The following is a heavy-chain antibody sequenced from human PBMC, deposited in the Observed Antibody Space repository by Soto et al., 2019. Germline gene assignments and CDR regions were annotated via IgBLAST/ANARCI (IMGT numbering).Heavy chain of an antibody. V-gene: IGHV4-59*01. CDR2: IYYSGST. CDR3: ARASLTIFGVVILNWFDP. CDR1: GGSISSYY. D-gene: IGHD3-3*01. Sequence: SETLSLTCTVSGGSISSYYWSWIRQPPGKGLEWIGYIYYSGSTNYNPSLKSRVTISVDTSKNQFSLKLSSVTAADTAVYYCARASLTIFGVVILNWFDPWGQRTLGIVSS. J-gene: IGHJ5*02.